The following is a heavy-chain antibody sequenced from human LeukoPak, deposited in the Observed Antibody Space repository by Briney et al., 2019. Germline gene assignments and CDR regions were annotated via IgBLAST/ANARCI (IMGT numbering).Heavy chain of an antibody. Sequence: SGPTLVKPTQTLTLTCTFSGFSLTTSGVGVGWIRQPPGKALEWLALIYWDDDKRYSPSLKSRLTITKDTSKNQVVLTMTNMDPVDTATYYCAPQNDSGRGFDPWGQGTLVTVSS. V-gene: IGHV2-5*02. CDR1: GFSLTTSGVG. CDR3: APQNDSGRGFDP. CDR2: IYWDDDK. J-gene: IGHJ5*02. D-gene: IGHD3-10*01.